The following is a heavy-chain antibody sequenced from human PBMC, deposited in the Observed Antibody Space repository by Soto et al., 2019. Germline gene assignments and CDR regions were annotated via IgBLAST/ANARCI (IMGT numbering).Heavy chain of an antibody. CDR3: ASPTYSSGWTNYFDY. CDR1: GGTFSSYA. J-gene: IGHJ4*02. CDR2: IIPIFGTA. Sequence: SVKVSCKASGGTFSSYAISWVRQAPGQGLEWMGGIIPIFGTANYAQKFQGRVTITADESTSTAYMELSSLRSEDTAVYYCASPTYSSGWTNYFDYWGQGTLVTVSS. D-gene: IGHD6-19*01. V-gene: IGHV1-69*13.